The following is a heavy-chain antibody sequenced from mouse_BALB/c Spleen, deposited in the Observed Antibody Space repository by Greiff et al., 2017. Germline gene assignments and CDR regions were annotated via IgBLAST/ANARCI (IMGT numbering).Heavy chain of an antibody. D-gene: IGHD1-2*01. CDR3: ARITTATYYYAMDY. CDR2: ISSGGST. CDR1: GFTFSSYA. V-gene: IGHV5-6-5*01. J-gene: IGHJ4*01. Sequence: DVKLVESGGGLVKPGGSLKLSCAASGFTFSSYAMSWVRQTPEKRLEWVASISSGGSTYYPDSVKGRFTISRDNARNILYLQMSSLRSEDTAMYYCARITTATYYYAMDYWGQGTSVTVSS.